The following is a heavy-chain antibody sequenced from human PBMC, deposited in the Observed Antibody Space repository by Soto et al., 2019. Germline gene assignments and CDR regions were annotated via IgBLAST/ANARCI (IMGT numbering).Heavy chain of an antibody. CDR3: ARAQVAATRAYYFDY. Sequence: LRLSCAASGFTFSSYSMNWVRQAPGKGLEWVSYISSSSSTIYYADSVKGRFTISRDNAKNSLYLQMNSLRAEDTAVYYCARAQVAATRAYYFDYWGQGTLVTVSS. J-gene: IGHJ4*02. CDR1: GFTFSSYS. CDR2: ISSSSSTI. D-gene: IGHD2-15*01. V-gene: IGHV3-48*01.